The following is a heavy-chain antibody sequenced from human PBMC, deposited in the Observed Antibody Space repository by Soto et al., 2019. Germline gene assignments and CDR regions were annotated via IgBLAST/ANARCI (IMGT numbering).Heavy chain of an antibody. J-gene: IGHJ6*02. Sequence: SETLSLSCTVSGGSNSSYSWSWIRHPPVKGLEWIWYIYYSGSTNYNLSLKSRVTISVDTSENQFSLKLSSVTAADTAVYYCAREGYFDWLDYYYGMDVWGQGTTVTVSS. CDR1: GGSNSSYS. CDR2: IYYSGST. D-gene: IGHD3-9*01. V-gene: IGHV4-59*01. CDR3: AREGYFDWLDYYYGMDV.